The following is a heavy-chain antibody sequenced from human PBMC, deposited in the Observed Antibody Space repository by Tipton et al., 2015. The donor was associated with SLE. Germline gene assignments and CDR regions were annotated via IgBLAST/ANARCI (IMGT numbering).Heavy chain of an antibody. CDR2: IHHSGNT. CDR1: GFSISSGYY. Sequence: TLSLTCAVSGFSISSGYYWGWIRQPPGEGLEWIGSIHHSGNTYFNPSLKSRVTMSIDTSRNEVFLRLTFVTAADTAVYYCARHDYDDNGYYMQYFDYWGQGTLVTVSS. D-gene: IGHD3-22*01. V-gene: IGHV4-38-2*01. J-gene: IGHJ4*02. CDR3: ARHDYDDNGYYMQYFDY.